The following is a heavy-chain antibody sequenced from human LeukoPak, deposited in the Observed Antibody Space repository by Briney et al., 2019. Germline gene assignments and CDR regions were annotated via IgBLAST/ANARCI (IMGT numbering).Heavy chain of an antibody. Sequence: PGGSLSLSCAASGFTFSSYAMSWVRQAPGKGLEWVSSIRGNGGGTYYADSVKGRFTISRDNSKNTLYLQMNSLRAEDTAVYYCAKGRSASSYSSIHYWGQGSLVTVSS. CDR2: IRGNGGGT. J-gene: IGHJ4*02. CDR3: AKGRSASSYSSIHY. CDR1: GFTFSSYA. D-gene: IGHD2-2*01. V-gene: IGHV3-23*01.